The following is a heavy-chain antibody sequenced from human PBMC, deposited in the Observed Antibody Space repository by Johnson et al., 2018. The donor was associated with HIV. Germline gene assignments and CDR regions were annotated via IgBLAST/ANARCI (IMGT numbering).Heavy chain of an antibody. D-gene: IGHD1-26*01. V-gene: IGHV3-15*01. Sequence: VQLVESGGGLVKPGGSLRLSCAASGFTFSDYYMSWIRQAPGKGLEWVGRIKSKTDGGTTDYAAPVKGRFTISRDDSKNTLYLQMNSLKTEDTAVYSCTTDWGSYHEYAFDIWGQGTMVTVSS. CDR1: GFTFSDYY. CDR3: TTDWGSYHEYAFDI. CDR2: IKSKTDGGTT. J-gene: IGHJ3*02.